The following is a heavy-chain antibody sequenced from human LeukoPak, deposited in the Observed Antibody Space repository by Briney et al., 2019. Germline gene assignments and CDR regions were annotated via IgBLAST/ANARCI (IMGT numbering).Heavy chain of an antibody. CDR1: GGSFSGHY. D-gene: IGHD1-26*01. V-gene: IGHV4-34*01. J-gene: IGHJ4*02. CDR2: VSHSGST. CDR3: ARTPRIVGATIDY. Sequence: SETLSLTCAIYGGSFSGHYWSWIRQPPGKGLEWIGEVSHSGSTNYNPSLKSRVTISVDTSQNQFSLKLSSVTAADTAVYYCARTPRIVGATIDYWGQGTLVTVSS.